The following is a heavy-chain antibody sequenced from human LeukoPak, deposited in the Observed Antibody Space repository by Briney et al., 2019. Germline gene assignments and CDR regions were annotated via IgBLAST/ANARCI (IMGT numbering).Heavy chain of an antibody. Sequence: ASVKVSCKASGYTFTGYYMHWVRQATGQGLEWMGWINPNSGGTNYAQKFQGRVTMTRDTSISTAYMELSRLRSDDTAVYYCARTNANYYYYYGMDVWGQGTTVTVSS. CDR2: INPNSGGT. J-gene: IGHJ6*02. V-gene: IGHV1-2*02. CDR3: ARTNANYYYYYGMDV. CDR1: GYTFTGYY.